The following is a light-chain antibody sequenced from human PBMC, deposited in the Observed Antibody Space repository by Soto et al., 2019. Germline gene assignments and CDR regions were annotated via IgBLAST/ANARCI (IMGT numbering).Light chain of an antibody. V-gene: IGLV2-8*01. Sequence: QSVLTQPPSASGSPGQSVTISCTGTSSDIGGSNYISWYRQHPGKAPKFLIYDVNKRPSGVPDRFSGSKSGYTASLTVSGLQAEDEADYYCSSYAGSNNFVFGTGTKVTVL. CDR1: SSDIGGSNY. CDR3: SSYAGSNNFV. J-gene: IGLJ1*01. CDR2: DVN.